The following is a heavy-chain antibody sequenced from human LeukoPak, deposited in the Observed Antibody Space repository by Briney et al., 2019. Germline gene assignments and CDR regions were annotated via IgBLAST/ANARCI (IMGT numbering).Heavy chain of an antibody. CDR2: IRSKAYGGTT. V-gene: IGHV3-49*03. Sequence: GGFLRPSCTASGFTFGDYAMSWFRQAPGKGLEWVGFIRSKAYGGTTEYAASVKGRFTISRDDSKSIAYLQMNSLKTEDTAVYYCARGLYYYDTSGYLYYWGQGTLVTVSS. CDR1: GFTFGDYA. J-gene: IGHJ4*02. CDR3: ARGLYYYDTSGYLYY. D-gene: IGHD3-22*01.